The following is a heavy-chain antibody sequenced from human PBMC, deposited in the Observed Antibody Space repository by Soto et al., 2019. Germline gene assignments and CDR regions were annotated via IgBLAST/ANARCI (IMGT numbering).Heavy chain of an antibody. Sequence: PGGSLRLSCVASGFTFNIYWMHWVRQAPGKGLEWVSRIDNDGSATTYADSVKGRFTISRDNAKNTLFLQMNTLRVGDTAVYYCARDNWNSYWGQGTLVTVSS. CDR2: IDNDGSAT. V-gene: IGHV3-74*01. CDR3: ARDNWNSY. D-gene: IGHD1-1*01. CDR1: GFTFNIYW. J-gene: IGHJ4*02.